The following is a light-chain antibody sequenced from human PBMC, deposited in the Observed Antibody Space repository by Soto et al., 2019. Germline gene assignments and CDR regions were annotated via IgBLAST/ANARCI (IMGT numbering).Light chain of an antibody. Sequence: DIQMTQSPSSLSASVGDRVTITCRASQSISSYLNWYQKKTGKAPKLLIYAASSLQSGVPSRFSGSGSGTDFTLTISSLQPEDVATYYCQKYNRAPQTFGQGTKVDIK. CDR2: AAS. V-gene: IGKV1-39*01. J-gene: IGKJ1*01. CDR1: QSISSY. CDR3: QKYNRAPQT.